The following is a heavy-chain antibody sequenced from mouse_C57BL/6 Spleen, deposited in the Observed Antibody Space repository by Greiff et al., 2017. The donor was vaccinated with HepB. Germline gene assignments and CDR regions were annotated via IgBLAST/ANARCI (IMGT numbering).Heavy chain of an antibody. D-gene: IGHD2-4*01. CDR2: ISGGGGNT. CDR3: ARHRTTGYDYDGSWFAY. CDR1: GFTFSSYT. Sequence: EVKLMESGGGLVKPGGSLKLSCAASGFTFSSYTMSWVRQTPEKRLEWVATISGGGGNTYYPDSVKGRFTISRDNAKNTLYLQMSSLRSEDTALYYCARHRTTGYDYDGSWFAYWGQGTLVTVSA. J-gene: IGHJ3*01. V-gene: IGHV5-9*01.